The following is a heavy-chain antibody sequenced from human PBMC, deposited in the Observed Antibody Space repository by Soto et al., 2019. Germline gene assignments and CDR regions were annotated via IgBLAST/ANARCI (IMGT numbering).Heavy chain of an antibody. V-gene: IGHV4-31*03. CDR2: IYYSGST. Sequence: QVQLQESGPGLVKPSQTLSLTCTVSGGSISSGGYYWSWIRQHPGKGLEWIGYIYYSGSTYYNPSLKTRGTITVDASKNQFSLKLSTLTAADTAVYYCARGDWPPDYGGNPYFDYWGQGTLVTVSS. D-gene: IGHD4-17*01. CDR1: GGSISSGGYY. J-gene: IGHJ4*02. CDR3: ARGDWPPDYGGNPYFDY.